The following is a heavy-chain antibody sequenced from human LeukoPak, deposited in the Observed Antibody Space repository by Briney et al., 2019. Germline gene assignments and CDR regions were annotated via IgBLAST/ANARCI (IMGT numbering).Heavy chain of an antibody. CDR3: ARDQRNSGSYRFEY. V-gene: IGHV1-18*01. Sequence: GASVKVSCKTSGYTFSGYGISWVRQAPGQGLGWMGWNTSNNGNTNYAPSLQGRITMTTDTSTNTAYMELTSLKSDDTAVYYCARDQRNSGSYRFEYWGQGTLVTVSS. CDR2: NTSNNGNT. J-gene: IGHJ4*02. CDR1: GYTFSGYG. D-gene: IGHD1-26*01.